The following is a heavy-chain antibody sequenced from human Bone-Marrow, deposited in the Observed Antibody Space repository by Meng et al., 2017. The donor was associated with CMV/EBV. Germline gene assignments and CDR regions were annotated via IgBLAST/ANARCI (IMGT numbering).Heavy chain of an antibody. CDR3: ARTRITMIVGGAFDI. Sequence: SEPLSLTCAAYGWSFSGYYWSWIRQPPGKGLEWIGYIYYSGSTNYNPSLKSRVTISVDTSKNQFSLKQSSVTAADTAVYYCARTRITMIVGGAFDIWGQGTMVTVSS. CDR1: GWSFSGYY. J-gene: IGHJ3*02. V-gene: IGHV4-59*01. CDR2: IYYSGST. D-gene: IGHD3-22*01.